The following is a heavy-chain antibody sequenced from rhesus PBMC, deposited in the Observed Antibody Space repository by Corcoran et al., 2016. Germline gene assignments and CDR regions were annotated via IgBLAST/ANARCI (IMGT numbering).Heavy chain of an antibody. Sequence: QVQLQESGPGLVMPSETLSLTCTVSGASISSNWWSWIRQAPGKGLEWIGYISYSGSTSYIPSLKSRVTISRYTSKNQFSLKLSSVTAADTAVYYCASGPLSQLDYWGQGVLVTVSS. CDR3: ASGPLSQLDY. CDR1: GASISSNW. CDR2: ISYSGST. V-gene: IGHV4-122*02. J-gene: IGHJ4*01.